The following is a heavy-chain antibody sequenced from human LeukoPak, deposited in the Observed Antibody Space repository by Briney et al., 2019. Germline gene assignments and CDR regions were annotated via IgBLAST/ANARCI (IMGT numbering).Heavy chain of an antibody. CDR1: GFTFSSYW. Sequence: GGSLRLSCAASGFTFSSYWMHWVRQAPGKGLVWVSRINSDGSSTSYADSVKGRFTISRDNSKNTLYLQVNSLRAEDTAVYYCAKGGKWDVTPFDYWGQGTLVTVSS. CDR2: INSDGSST. CDR3: AKGGKWDVTPFDY. D-gene: IGHD1-26*01. V-gene: IGHV3-74*01. J-gene: IGHJ4*02.